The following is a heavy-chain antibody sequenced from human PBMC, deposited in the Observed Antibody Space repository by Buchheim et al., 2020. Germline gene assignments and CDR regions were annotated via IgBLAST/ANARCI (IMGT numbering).Heavy chain of an antibody. CDR1: GYTFTSYY. CDR3: ARSYCSGGSCDTPGSY. J-gene: IGHJ4*02. Sequence: QVQLVQSGAEVKKPGASVKVSCKASGYTFTSYYMHWVRQAPGQGLEWMGIINPSGGSTSYAQKFQGRVTMTRDTSTSTVYMELNSLRSEDTAVYYCARSYCSGGSCDTPGSYWGQGTL. D-gene: IGHD2-15*01. V-gene: IGHV1-46*03. CDR2: INPSGGST.